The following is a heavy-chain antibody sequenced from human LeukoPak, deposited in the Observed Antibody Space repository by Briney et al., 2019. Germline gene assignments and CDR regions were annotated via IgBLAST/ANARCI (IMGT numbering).Heavy chain of an antibody. CDR2: IYHSGST. CDR1: GYSISSGYY. J-gene: IGHJ4*02. Sequence: SETLSLTCAVSGYSISSGYYWGWIRQPPGKGLEWIGSIYHSGSTYYNPSLKSRVTISADTSKNQFSLKLSSVTAADTAVYYCASRRPGYSYGWYYFDYWGQGTLVTVSS. D-gene: IGHD5-18*01. V-gene: IGHV4-38-2*01. CDR3: ASRRPGYSYGWYYFDY.